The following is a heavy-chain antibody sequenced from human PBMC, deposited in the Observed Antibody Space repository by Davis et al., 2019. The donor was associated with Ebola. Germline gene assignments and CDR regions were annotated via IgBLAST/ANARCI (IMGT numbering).Heavy chain of an antibody. D-gene: IGHD3-10*01. CDR2: IYSGGST. Sequence: GGSLRLSCAASGFTVSSNYMSWVRQAPGKGLEWVSVIYSGGSTYYADSVKGRFTISRDNSKNTLYLQMNSLRPDDTAVYYCARGGYFGLGTYYNAAPFYYWGQGTLVTVSS. CDR3: ARGGYFGLGTYYNAAPFYY. V-gene: IGHV3-53*05. CDR1: GFTVSSNY. J-gene: IGHJ4*02.